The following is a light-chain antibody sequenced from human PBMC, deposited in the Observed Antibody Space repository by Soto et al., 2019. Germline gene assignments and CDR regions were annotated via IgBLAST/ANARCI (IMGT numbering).Light chain of an antibody. CDR3: ATWDDSLNGWV. Sequence: QSVLTQPPSVSGTPGQRVTIACSGGSSNIESNTVNWYQQVPGTAPKLLVYSNNQRPSGVPDRFSGSQAGTSASLAISGLQSEDEADYYCATWDDSLNGWVIGGGTQLTVL. CDR2: SNN. V-gene: IGLV1-44*01. CDR1: SSNIESNT. J-gene: IGLJ2*01.